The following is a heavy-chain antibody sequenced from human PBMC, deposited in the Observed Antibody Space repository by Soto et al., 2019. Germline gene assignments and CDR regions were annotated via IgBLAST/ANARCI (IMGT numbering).Heavy chain of an antibody. Sequence: ASVKVSCKACGDTFTSYAMHWVRQAPGQRLEWMGWINPSGGSTSYAQKFQGRVTITRDTSASTAYMELSSLRSEDTAVYYCARGSGYYYWDDYWGQGTLVTVSS. V-gene: IGHV1-3*01. CDR2: INPSGGST. J-gene: IGHJ4*02. D-gene: IGHD3-22*01. CDR3: ARGSGYYYWDDY. CDR1: GDTFTSYA.